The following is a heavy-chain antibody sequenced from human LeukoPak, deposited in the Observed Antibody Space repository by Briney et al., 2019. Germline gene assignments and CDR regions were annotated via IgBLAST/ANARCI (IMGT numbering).Heavy chain of an antibody. CDR3: ARHRSHHGWFDP. J-gene: IGHJ5*02. V-gene: IGHV4-39*01. CDR2: LYFSGST. D-gene: IGHD2-8*01. CDR1: GDSISSSDYC. Sequence: PSETLSLTCTVSGDSISSSDYCWSWIRQPPGRGLEFGGCLYFSGSTYYNPSLNGRVTISVDTSKNQFSLNLYSMTAADTALYFCARHRSHHGWFDPWGQGTLVTVSS.